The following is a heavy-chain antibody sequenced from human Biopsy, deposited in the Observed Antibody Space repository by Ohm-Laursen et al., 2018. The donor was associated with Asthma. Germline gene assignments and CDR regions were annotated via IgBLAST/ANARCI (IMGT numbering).Heavy chain of an antibody. CDR3: SRDTLGYYFDI. CDR1: GRHFGSYN. J-gene: IGHJ4*02. Sequence: SLRLSCSASGRHFGSYNMHWARQAPGKGLEWVAVITFDGSTQHYGDSVKGRFTISRDDSKNMLFLQMNSLRAEDTAVYYCSRDTLGYYFDIWGQGTQVTVSS. D-gene: IGHD6-13*01. CDR2: ITFDGSTQ. V-gene: IGHV3-30-3*01.